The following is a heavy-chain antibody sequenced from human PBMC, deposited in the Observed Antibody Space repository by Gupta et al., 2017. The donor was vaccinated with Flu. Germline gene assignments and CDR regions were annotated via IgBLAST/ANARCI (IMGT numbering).Heavy chain of an antibody. V-gene: IGHV3-23*01. J-gene: IGHJ4*02. D-gene: IGHD3-3*01. CDR2: ISGMDTST. CDR1: GFTFSSHA. Sequence: EVQLLESGGGLVQPGGSLRLSCVASGFTFSSHAMAWVRQTQGKGLEWVSGISGMDTSTYYADYVKGLFTSARDNSKNTLYLQMNSLRSEDTAIYSCAKDLGQGLHMYNMVGVPTIDYWCQVTLVTVSS. CDR3: AKDLGQGLHMYNMVGVPTIDY.